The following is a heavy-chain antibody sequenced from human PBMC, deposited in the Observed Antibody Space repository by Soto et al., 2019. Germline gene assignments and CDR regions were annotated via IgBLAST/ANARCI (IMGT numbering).Heavy chain of an antibody. V-gene: IGHV3-23*01. CDR1: GFTFSSYA. J-gene: IGHJ4*02. CDR2: ISGSGGST. CDR3: AKDLRSSSRLWGDY. D-gene: IGHD6-6*01. Sequence: EVQLLESGGGLVQPGGSLRLSCAASGFTFSSYAMSWVPQAPGKGLEWVSAISGSGGSTYYADSVKGRFTISRDNSKNTLYLQMNSLRAEDTAVYYCAKDLRSSSRLWGDYWGQGTLVTVSS.